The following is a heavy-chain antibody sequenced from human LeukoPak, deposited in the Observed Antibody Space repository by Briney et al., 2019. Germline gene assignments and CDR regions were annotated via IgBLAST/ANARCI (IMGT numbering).Heavy chain of an antibody. V-gene: IGHV3-53*01. Sequence: GGSLRLSCAASGFTVSSNYMSWVRQAPGKGLEWVSVIYSGGSTYYADSVKGRFTISRDNSKNTLYLQMNSLRAEDTAVYYCARDVGDTVYYYYGMDVWGQGTTVTVSS. CDR1: GFTVSSNY. J-gene: IGHJ6*02. CDR2: IYSGGST. CDR3: ARDVGDTVYYYYGMDV. D-gene: IGHD1-26*01.